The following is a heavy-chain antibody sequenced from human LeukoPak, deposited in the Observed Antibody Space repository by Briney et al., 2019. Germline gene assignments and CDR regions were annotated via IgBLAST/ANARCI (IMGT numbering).Heavy chain of an antibody. CDR3: ARGGYSGYDSPYCYYGMDV. D-gene: IGHD5-12*01. V-gene: IGHV4-34*01. Sequence: SETLSLTCAVYGGSFSGYYWSWIRQPPGKGLEWIGEINHSGSTNYNPSLKSRVTISVDTSKNQFSLKLSSVTAADTAVYYCARGGYSGYDSPYCYYGMDVWGQGTTVTVSS. CDR1: GGSFSGYY. CDR2: INHSGST. J-gene: IGHJ6*02.